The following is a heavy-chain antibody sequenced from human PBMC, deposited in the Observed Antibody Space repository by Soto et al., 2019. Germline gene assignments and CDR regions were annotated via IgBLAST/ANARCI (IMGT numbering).Heavy chain of an antibody. CDR1: GYTFTTYG. CDR2: VSTYTDST. J-gene: IGHJ4*02. CDR3: ARDRDSSGSLSGY. D-gene: IGHD3-22*01. V-gene: IGHV1-18*01. Sequence: QVQLVQSGAEVKKPGASVKVACKASGYTFTTYGVSWVRQAPGQGLEWMGWVSTYTDSTSYAQKFQGRVTMTTDTSTSTAYMELRSLRYDDTAVYYCARDRDSSGSLSGYWGQGTLATVSS.